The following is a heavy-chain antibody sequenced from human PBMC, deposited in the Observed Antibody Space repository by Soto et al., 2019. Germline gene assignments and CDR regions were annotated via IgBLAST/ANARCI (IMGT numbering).Heavy chain of an antibody. J-gene: IGHJ6*02. V-gene: IGHV1-24*01. CDR2: FDPEDGET. D-gene: IGHD3-10*01. CDR1: GYTLTELS. CDR3: ATAVRGVVYYYYGKDV. Sequence: ASVKVSCKVSGYTLTELSMHWVRQAPGKGLEWMGGFDPEDGETIYAQKFQGRVTMTEDTSTDTAYMELSSLRSEDTAVYYCATAVRGVVYYYYGKDVWGQGTTVTVSS.